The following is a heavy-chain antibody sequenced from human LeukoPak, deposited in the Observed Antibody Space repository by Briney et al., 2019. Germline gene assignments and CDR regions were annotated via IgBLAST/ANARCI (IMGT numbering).Heavy chain of an antibody. V-gene: IGHV3-21*01. D-gene: IGHD3-22*01. Sequence: GGSLRLSCTASGFTVSSNYMSWVRQAPGKGLEWVSSISSSSSYIYYADSVKGRFTISRDNAKNSLYLQMNSLRAEDTAVYYCARDFGLFPDAFDIWGQGTMVTVSS. CDR2: ISSSSSYI. J-gene: IGHJ3*02. CDR1: GFTVSSNY. CDR3: ARDFGLFPDAFDI.